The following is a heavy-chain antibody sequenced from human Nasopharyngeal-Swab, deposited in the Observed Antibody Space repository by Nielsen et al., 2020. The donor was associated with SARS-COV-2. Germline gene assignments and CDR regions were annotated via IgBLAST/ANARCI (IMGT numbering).Heavy chain of an antibody. Sequence: VRQAPGKGLEWVSSISSSSYIYYADSVKDRFTISRDNAKNSLYLQMNSLRAEDTAVYYCARDYSNSIGYYGMDVWGQGTTVTVSS. CDR3: ARDYSNSIGYYGMDV. D-gene: IGHD4-11*01. J-gene: IGHJ6*02. V-gene: IGHV3-69-1*01. CDR2: ISSSSYI.